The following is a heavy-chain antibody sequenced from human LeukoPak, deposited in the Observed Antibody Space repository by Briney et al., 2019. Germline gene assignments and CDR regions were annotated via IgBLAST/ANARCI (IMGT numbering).Heavy chain of an antibody. CDR2: ISYDGPNK. CDR3: AKLPSSGWYFDY. Sequence: GGSLRLSCAASGFTFNNYGMHWVRQAPGKGLEWVAVISYDGPNKYYADSVKGRFTISRDNSKTTLFLQMNSLRAEDTAVYYCAKLPSSGWYFDYWGQGTLVTVPS. D-gene: IGHD6-19*01. J-gene: IGHJ4*02. V-gene: IGHV3-30*18. CDR1: GFTFNNYG.